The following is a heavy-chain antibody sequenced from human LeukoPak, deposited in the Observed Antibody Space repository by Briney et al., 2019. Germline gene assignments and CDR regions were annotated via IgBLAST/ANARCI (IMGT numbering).Heavy chain of an antibody. CDR2: IYYSGST. D-gene: IGHD2-21*01. Sequence: SETLSLTCTVSGGSISSYYWSWIRQPPGKGLEWIGYIYYSGSTNYNPSLKSRVTISVDTSKNQFSLKLSSVTAADTAVYYCARGVILWWYAFDIWGQGTMVTVSS. J-gene: IGHJ3*02. CDR1: GGSISSYY. CDR3: ARGVILWWYAFDI. V-gene: IGHV4-59*01.